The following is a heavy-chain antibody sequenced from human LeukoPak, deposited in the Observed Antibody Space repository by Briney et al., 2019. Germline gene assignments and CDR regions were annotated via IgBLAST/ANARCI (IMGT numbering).Heavy chain of an antibody. CDR3: ASWDYGDSETFDF. V-gene: IGHV3-23*01. CDR2: IRASGGST. D-gene: IGHD4-17*01. Sequence: GGSLRLSCAASGFTFSNHAMSWVRQAPGKGLEWVSNIRASGGSTYYADSVKGRFTISRDNSKNTLYLQMNSLKTEDTAVYYCASWDYGDSETFDFWGQGTMVTVSS. CDR1: GFTFSNHA. J-gene: IGHJ3*01.